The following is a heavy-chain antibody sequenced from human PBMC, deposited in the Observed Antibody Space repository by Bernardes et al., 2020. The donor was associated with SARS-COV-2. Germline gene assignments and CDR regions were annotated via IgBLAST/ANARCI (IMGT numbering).Heavy chain of an antibody. J-gene: IGHJ4*02. V-gene: IGHV1-2*02. CDR2: ITPNSGGT. CDR1: GYTFTAYY. D-gene: IGHD3-3*01. CDR3: ARVGSGTYPPDFDY. Sequence: ASVKVSCKASGYTFTAYYMSWVRQAPGQGLEWMGWITPNSGGTTYAQKFQGRVTMTCDTSISTAYMDLSRLRSDDTAVYYCARVGSGTYPPDFDYWGQGTLVTVSS.